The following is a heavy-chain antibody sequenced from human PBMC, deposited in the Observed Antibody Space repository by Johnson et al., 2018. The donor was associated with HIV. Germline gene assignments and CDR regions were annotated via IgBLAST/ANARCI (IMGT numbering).Heavy chain of an antibody. V-gene: IGHV3-48*04. D-gene: IGHD2-21*01. CDR1: GFTFCSYA. CDR3: ARDAILSPGAFDI. J-gene: IGHJ3*02. Sequence: VQLVESGGGLVKPGGSLRLSCAASGFTFCSYAMSWVRQAPGKGLEWVSYISSSGSTIYYADSVKGRFTISRDNAKNSLYLQMNSLRAEDTAVYYCARDAILSPGAFDIWGQGTMVTVSS. CDR2: ISSSGSTI.